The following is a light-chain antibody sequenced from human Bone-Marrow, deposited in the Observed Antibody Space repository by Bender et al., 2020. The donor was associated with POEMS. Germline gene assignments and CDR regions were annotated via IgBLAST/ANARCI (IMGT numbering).Light chain of an antibody. J-gene: IGLJ3*02. Sequence: QSVLTQPPSASGTPGQRVTISCSGGSSNIGTNTVHWYQQLPGTAPKLLIYSSHRRPSEVPDRFSGSRSGTSASLAISGLQSEDEADYYCAVWDDSLNGWVFGGGTKLTVL. CDR1: SSNIGTNT. V-gene: IGLV1-44*01. CDR2: SSH. CDR3: AVWDDSLNGWV.